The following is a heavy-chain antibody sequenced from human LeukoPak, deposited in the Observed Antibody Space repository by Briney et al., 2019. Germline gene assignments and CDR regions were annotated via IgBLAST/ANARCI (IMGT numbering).Heavy chain of an antibody. V-gene: IGHV3-9*01. D-gene: IGHD1-26*01. Sequence: PGGSLRLSCAASGFTFDDYAMHWVRQAPGKGLEGVSGISWNSGSIGYADSVKGRFTISRDNAKNSFYLQMNSLRAADTAVYYCARGGSYGPYWYFDLWGRGTLVTVSS. CDR3: ARGGSYGPYWYFDL. CDR2: ISWNSGSI. J-gene: IGHJ2*01. CDR1: GFTFDDYA.